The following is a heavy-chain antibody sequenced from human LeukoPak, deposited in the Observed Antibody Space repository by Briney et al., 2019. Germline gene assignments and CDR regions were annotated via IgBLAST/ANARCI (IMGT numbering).Heavy chain of an antibody. V-gene: IGHV4-4*07. D-gene: IGHD3-3*01. CDR3: ARDGTIFGVVKGNWFDP. CDR1: GGSISSYY. J-gene: IGHJ5*02. Sequence: SETLSLTCTVSGGSISSYYWSWIRQPAGKGLEWIGRIYTSGSTNYNPSLKSRVTMSVDTSKNQFSLKLSSVTAADTAVYYCARDGTIFGVVKGNWFDPWGQGTLVTVSS. CDR2: IYTSGST.